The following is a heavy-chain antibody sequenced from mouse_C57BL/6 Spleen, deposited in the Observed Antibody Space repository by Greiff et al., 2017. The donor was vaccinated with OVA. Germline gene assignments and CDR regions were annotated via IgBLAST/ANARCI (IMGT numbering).Heavy chain of an antibody. Sequence: QVQLQQPGAELVKPGASVKMSCKASGYTFTSYWITWVKQRPGQGLEWIGDIYPGSGSTNYNEKFKSKATLTVDTASSTAYMQLSSLTSEDSAVFYCAREDITTVVDYWGQGTTLTVSS. V-gene: IGHV1-55*01. D-gene: IGHD1-1*01. CDR1: GYTFTSYW. J-gene: IGHJ2*01. CDR2: IYPGSGST. CDR3: AREDITTVVDY.